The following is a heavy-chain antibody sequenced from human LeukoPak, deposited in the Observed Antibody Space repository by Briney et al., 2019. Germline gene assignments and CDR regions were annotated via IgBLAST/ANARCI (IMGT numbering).Heavy chain of an antibody. J-gene: IGHJ4*02. V-gene: IGHV4-59*01. CDR2: IYYSGST. CDR1: GGSISSYY. Sequence: KPSETLSLTCTVSGGSISSYYWSWIRQPPGKGLEWIGYIYYSGSTNYNPSLKSRVTISVDTSKSQFSLKLSSVTAADTAVYYCAGVIAVAGMDYFDYWGQGTLVTVSS. CDR3: AGVIAVAGMDYFDY. D-gene: IGHD6-19*01.